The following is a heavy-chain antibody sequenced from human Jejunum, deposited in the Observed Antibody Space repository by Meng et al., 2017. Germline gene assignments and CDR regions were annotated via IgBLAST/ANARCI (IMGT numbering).Heavy chain of an antibody. CDR2: IKRDGSET. V-gene: IGHV3-7*01. J-gene: IGHJ4*02. CDR3: VREKEKGYCAY. Sequence: GGSLRLSCTASAFSFSPYWMSLVRQAPGKGLEWVANIKRDGSETYYVGSVRGRFTISRDNAKNSLYLQMNNPRAEDTAVYYGVREKEKGYCAYWGQGTLVTVSS. CDR1: AFSFSPYW. D-gene: IGHD2-8*02.